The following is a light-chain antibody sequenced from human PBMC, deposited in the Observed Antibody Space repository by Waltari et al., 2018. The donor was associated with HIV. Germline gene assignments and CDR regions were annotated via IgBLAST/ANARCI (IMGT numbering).Light chain of an antibody. CDR3: QHYNNWLPYT. CDR2: GAS. Sequence: EIVMTQSPVTLSVSPGERATISCRASQSVSSNLAWYQQKPGQAPRLLIYGASTRATGIPARFSGSGSGTEFTLTISSLQSEDFAVYYCQHYNNWLPYTFGQGTKLELK. J-gene: IGKJ2*01. V-gene: IGKV3-15*01. CDR1: QSVSSN.